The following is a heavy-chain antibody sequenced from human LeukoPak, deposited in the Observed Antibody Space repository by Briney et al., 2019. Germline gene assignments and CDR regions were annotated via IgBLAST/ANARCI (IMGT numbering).Heavy chain of an antibody. CDR2: ISSSSSYI. V-gene: IGHV3-21*01. CDR1: GFTFSSYS. Sequence: PGGSLRLSCAASGFTFSSYSMNWVRQAPGKGLDWVSSISSSSSYIYYADSVKGRFTISRDNAKNSLYLQMNSLRAEDTAVYYCARDDLPTVTTEDNWFDPWGQGTLVTVSS. D-gene: IGHD4-11*01. CDR3: ARDDLPTVTTEDNWFDP. J-gene: IGHJ5*02.